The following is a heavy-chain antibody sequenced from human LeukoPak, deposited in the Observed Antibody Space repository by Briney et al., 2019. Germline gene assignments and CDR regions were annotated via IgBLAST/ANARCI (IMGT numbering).Heavy chain of an antibody. J-gene: IGHJ4*02. CDR3: AKVDSGGYYYLDY. Sequence: PGGSLRLSCAASGFTFSSYSMNWVRQAPGKGLEWVSSISSSSSYIYYADSVKGRFTISRDNSKNTLYLQMNSLRAEDTAVYYCAKVDSGGYYYLDYWGQGTLVTVSS. V-gene: IGHV3-21*04. D-gene: IGHD3-22*01. CDR2: ISSSSSYI. CDR1: GFTFSSYS.